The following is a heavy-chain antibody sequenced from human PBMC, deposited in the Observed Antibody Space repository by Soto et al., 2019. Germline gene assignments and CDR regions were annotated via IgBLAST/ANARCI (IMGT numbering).Heavy chain of an antibody. V-gene: IGHV3-33*01. CDR3: ARDYCGGDCHWFDP. CDR1: GFTFSSYG. CDR2: IWYDGSNK. J-gene: IGHJ5*02. Sequence: QVQLVESGGGVVQPGRSLRLSCAASGFTFSSYGMHWVRQAPGKGLEWVAVIWYDGSNKYYADSVKGRFTISRDNSKNTLYLQMNSLRAEDTAVYYCARDYCGGDCHWFDPWGQGTLVTVSS. D-gene: IGHD2-21*02.